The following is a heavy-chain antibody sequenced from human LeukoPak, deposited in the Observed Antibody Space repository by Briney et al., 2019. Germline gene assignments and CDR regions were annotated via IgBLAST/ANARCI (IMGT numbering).Heavy chain of an antibody. J-gene: IGHJ4*02. CDR2: IIPIFGTA. CDR3: ARGPLGGYVLDY. D-gene: IGHD5-12*01. CDR1: GGTFSSYA. V-gene: IGHV1-69*06. Sequence: ASVKVSCKASGGTFSSYAISWVRQAPGQGLEWMGGIIPIFGTANYAQKFQGRVTITADKSTSTAYMELSSLRSEDTAVYYCARGPLGGYVLDYWGQGTLVTVSS.